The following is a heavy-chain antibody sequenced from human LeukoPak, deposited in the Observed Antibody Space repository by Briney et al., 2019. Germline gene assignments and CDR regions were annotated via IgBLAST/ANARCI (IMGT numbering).Heavy chain of an antibody. J-gene: IGHJ4*02. V-gene: IGHV4-61*05. CDR2: IFYSGST. Sequence: SETLSLTCTVSSGSISTSNYYWGWVRQPPGKALEWIGNIFYSGSTNYNPSLKSRVTISVDTSKNQFSLRLSSVTAADTAVYYCARVTGYMTEDYFDYWGQGTLITVSS. D-gene: IGHD6-13*01. CDR3: ARVTGYMTEDYFDY. CDR1: SGSISTSNYY.